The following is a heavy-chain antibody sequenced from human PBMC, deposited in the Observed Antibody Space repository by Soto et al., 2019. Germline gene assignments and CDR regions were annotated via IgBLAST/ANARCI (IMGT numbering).Heavy chain of an antibody. CDR3: ARELNTDPTAYYSFAY. CDR1: GYTFTAYG. D-gene: IGHD3-9*01. J-gene: IGHJ4*02. V-gene: IGHV1-18*01. Sequence: QVQLVQSGPEVTMPGASVKVSCKTSGYTFTAYGLAWLRQAPGQRPEWLGWVSTANANTNYAEKFQGRVTMTSDRSTTTTDMELRRLRSDDTAVYYCARELNTDPTAYYSFAYWGQGTLVTVSS. CDR2: VSTANANT.